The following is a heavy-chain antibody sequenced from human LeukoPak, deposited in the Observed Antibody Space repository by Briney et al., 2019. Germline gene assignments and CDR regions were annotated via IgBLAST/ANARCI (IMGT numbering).Heavy chain of an antibody. CDR2: ISYDGSNK. D-gene: IGHD2-8*01. CDR1: GFSFSDYA. Sequence: GGPLRLSCTASGFSFSDYAMHWVRQAPGKGLEWLAVISYDGSNKYYADSVEGRFTISRDNSKSTLYLQMNSLTAEDTALYHCANEGGVYLPFADWGQGTQVTVSS. J-gene: IGHJ4*02. V-gene: IGHV3-30*04. CDR3: ANEGGVYLPFAD.